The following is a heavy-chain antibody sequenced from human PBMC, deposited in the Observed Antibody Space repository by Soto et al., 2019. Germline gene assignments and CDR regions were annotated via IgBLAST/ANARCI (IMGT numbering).Heavy chain of an antibody. CDR1: GFTFSSYA. CDR2: ISGSGGST. Sequence: GGSLRLSCAASGFTFSSYAMSWVRQAPGKGLEWVSAISGSGGSTYYADSVKGRFTISRDNSKNTLYLQMNSLRAEDTAVYYCAKDRLSTGSYYYMDVWGKGTTVTVSS. CDR3: AKDRLSTGSYYYMDV. D-gene: IGHD2-2*01. V-gene: IGHV3-23*01. J-gene: IGHJ6*03.